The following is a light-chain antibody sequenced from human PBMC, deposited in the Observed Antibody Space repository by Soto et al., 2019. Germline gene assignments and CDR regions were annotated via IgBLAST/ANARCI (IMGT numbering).Light chain of an antibody. V-gene: IGKV1-17*03. CDR1: QDISRF. CDR2: ETS. Sequence: DVQMTQSPSAMSASVGDRVTIACRASQDISRFVAWFQHKPGRAPERLIYETSSLQPGVPSRFSGSGYGTEFTLAISGLQPEDFATYYCLQHNTYPYSFGHGTKLEIK. CDR3: LQHNTYPYS. J-gene: IGKJ2*03.